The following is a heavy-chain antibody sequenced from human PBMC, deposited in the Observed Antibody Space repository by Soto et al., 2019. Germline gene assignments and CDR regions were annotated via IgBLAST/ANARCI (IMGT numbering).Heavy chain of an antibody. D-gene: IGHD3-9*01. CDR1: GFSLTTGRVP. V-gene: IGHV2-5*01. J-gene: IGHJ6*02. Sequence: SGPTLGNPTWTFSLSCSFSGFSLTTGRVPVGWIRQPPGKALEWLALMYWNDDKRYSPSLKNKLTVTKDTSQHHGVLTLTNLDTVDTATYYYAPKLRYLDALDVWGQGTTVTVSS. CDR2: MYWNDDK. CDR3: APKLRYLDALDV.